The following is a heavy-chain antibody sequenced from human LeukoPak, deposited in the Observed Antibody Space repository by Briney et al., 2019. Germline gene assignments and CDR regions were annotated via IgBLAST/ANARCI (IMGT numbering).Heavy chain of an antibody. CDR1: GGSFSGYY. CDR2: INHSGST. D-gene: IGHD7-27*01. CDR3: ARGFWGRFGY. Sequence: SETLSLTCAVYGGSFSGYYWSWIRQPPGKGLEWIGEINHSGSTNYNPSLKSRVTISVDTSKNQFSLKLSSVTAADTAVYYCARGFWGRFGYWGQGTLVTVSS. V-gene: IGHV4-34*01. J-gene: IGHJ4*02.